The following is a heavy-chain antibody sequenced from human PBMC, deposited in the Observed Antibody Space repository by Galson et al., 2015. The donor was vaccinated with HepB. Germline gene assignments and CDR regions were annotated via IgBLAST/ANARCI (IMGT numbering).Heavy chain of an antibody. V-gene: IGHV3-23*01. Sequence: SLRLSCAASGFTFKTYGLSWVRQTPGKGLEWVSGVSGSGASTKYADSVKGRFTISRDNSKNTLYLQMNSLRVDDTAVYYCAKDPYTSGWYDGIFDNWGQGTLVTVSS. D-gene: IGHD6-19*01. CDR2: VSGSGAST. CDR1: GFTFKTYG. J-gene: IGHJ4*02. CDR3: AKDPYTSGWYDGIFDN.